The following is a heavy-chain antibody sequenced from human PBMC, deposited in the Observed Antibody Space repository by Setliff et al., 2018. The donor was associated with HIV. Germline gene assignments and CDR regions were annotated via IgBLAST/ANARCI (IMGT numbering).Heavy chain of an antibody. V-gene: IGHV4-38-2*01. Sequence: PSETLSLTCAVFGYSFSNGYYWGWIRQPPGKGPEWIGSIYHSGSTYNNPSLKSRVSISVDTSKNQFSLELRSVTAADTAVYYCAGRIATAAYYFDYWGRGTLVTVSS. CDR1: GYSFSNGYY. J-gene: IGHJ4*02. CDR3: AGRIATAAYYFDY. D-gene: IGHD6-13*01. CDR2: IYHSGST.